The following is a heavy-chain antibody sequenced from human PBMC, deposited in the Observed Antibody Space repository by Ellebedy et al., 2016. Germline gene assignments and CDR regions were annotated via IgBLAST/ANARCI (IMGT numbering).Heavy chain of an antibody. Sequence: GESLKISXKGSGYSFTSYWIGWVRQMPGKGLEWMGIIYPGDSDTRYSPSFQGQVTISADKSISTAYLQWSSLKASDTAMYYCARQRRDGYNSEYYFDYWGQGTLVTVSS. CDR2: IYPGDSDT. J-gene: IGHJ4*02. CDR1: GYSFTSYW. CDR3: ARQRRDGYNSEYYFDY. D-gene: IGHD5-24*01. V-gene: IGHV5-51*01.